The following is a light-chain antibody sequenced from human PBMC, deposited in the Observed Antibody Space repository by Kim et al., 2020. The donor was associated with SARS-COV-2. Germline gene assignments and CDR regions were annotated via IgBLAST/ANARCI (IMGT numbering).Light chain of an antibody. Sequence: DIVMTQSPDSLTLSLGERATLDCKSSRTLLYTQNGLAWYQQKPGQPLKLLIYGALTRAPGVPDRFIGSGSETDFTLTINGLQPEDVAIYYCQQYHASPSTFGPGTKVDIK. J-gene: IGKJ3*01. V-gene: IGKV4-1*01. CDR2: GAL. CDR1: RTLLYTQNG. CDR3: QQYHASPST.